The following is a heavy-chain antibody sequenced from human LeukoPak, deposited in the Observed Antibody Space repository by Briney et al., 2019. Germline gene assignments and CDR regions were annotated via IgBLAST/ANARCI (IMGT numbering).Heavy chain of an antibody. Sequence: PSGGSLRLSCAASGFTVTIYGMDWVRQAPGKGLEWVSAIRGGGGSTHYADSVKGRFTISRDNSKNTLYLQMNSLRAEDTAVYYCAKDLYEQWLVQDYWGQGTLVTVSS. CDR2: IRGGGGST. V-gene: IGHV3-23*01. D-gene: IGHD6-19*01. CDR3: AKDLYEQWLVQDY. J-gene: IGHJ4*02. CDR1: GFTVTIYG.